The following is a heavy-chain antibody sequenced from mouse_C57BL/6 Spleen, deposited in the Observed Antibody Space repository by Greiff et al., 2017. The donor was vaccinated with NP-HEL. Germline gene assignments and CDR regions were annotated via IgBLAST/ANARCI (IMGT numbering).Heavy chain of an antibody. J-gene: IGHJ1*03. CDR1: GYTFTSYW. Sequence: QVQLQQPGAELVRPGTSVKLSCKASGYTFTSYWMHWVKQRPGQGLEWIGVIDPSDSYTNYNQKFKGTATLTVDTSSSTAYMQLCSLTSEDSAVYYCARRHYYGSSAWYFDVWGTGTTVTVSS. V-gene: IGHV1-59*01. CDR3: ARRHYYGSSAWYFDV. CDR2: IDPSDSYT. D-gene: IGHD1-1*01.